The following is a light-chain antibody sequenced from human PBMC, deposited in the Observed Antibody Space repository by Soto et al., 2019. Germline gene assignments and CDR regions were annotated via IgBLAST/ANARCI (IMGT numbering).Light chain of an antibody. CDR3: SSYTSSNTLVV. CDR1: SSDVGGYNY. J-gene: IGLJ2*01. CDR2: EVS. Sequence: QSALTQPASVSGSPGQSITITYTGTSSDVGGYNYVSWYQQHPGKAPKLMIYEVSNRPSGVSNRFSGSKSGNMASLTISGLQAEDEADYYCSSYTSSNTLVVFGGGTKVTVL. V-gene: IGLV2-14*01.